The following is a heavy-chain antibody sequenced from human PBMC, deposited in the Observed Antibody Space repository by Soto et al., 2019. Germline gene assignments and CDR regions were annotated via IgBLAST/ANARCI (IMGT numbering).Heavy chain of an antibody. D-gene: IGHD3-22*01. Sequence: PSETLSLTCAVSGYSISSGYYWGWLRQPPGKGLEWIGIIYHGGSTYYNPSLNSRVTLSIDMTNNHVSLIPNSVTAAGTAVYYCARVGPWVPYYYDSSPYTFENWFDPWGQGTLVTVSS. V-gene: IGHV4-38-2*01. J-gene: IGHJ5*02. CDR1: GYSISSGYY. CDR3: ARVGPWVPYYYDSSPYTFENWFDP. CDR2: IYHGGST.